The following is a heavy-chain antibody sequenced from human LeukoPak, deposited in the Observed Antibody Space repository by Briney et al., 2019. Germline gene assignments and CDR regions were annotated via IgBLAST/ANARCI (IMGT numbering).Heavy chain of an antibody. Sequence: SETLSLTCTVSGGSISSYYWSWIRQPPGKGLEWIGYIYYSGSTNYNPSLKSRVTISVDTSKNQFSLKLSSVTAADAAVYYCARADGDYWDAFDIWGQGTMVTVSS. CDR3: ARADGDYWDAFDI. CDR2: IYYSGST. D-gene: IGHD4-17*01. J-gene: IGHJ3*02. V-gene: IGHV4-59*01. CDR1: GGSISSYY.